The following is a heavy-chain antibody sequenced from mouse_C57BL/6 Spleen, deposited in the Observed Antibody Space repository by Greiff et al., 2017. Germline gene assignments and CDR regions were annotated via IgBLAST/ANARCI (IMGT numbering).Heavy chain of an antibody. J-gene: IGHJ2*01. CDR1: GYTFTSYW. CDR2: IDPSDSYT. D-gene: IGHD1-1*01. V-gene: IGHV1-50*01. Sequence: VQLQQPGAELVKPGASVKLSCKASGYTFTSYWMQWVKQRPGQGLEWIGEIDPSDSYTNYNQKFKGKATLTVDTSSSTANMQLSSLTSEDSAVYYCARWYYGSSYDYWGQGTTLTVSS. CDR3: ARWYYGSSYDY.